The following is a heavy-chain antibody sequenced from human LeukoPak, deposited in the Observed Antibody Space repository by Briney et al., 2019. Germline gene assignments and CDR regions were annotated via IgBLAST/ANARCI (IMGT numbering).Heavy chain of an antibody. V-gene: IGHV3-23*01. Sequence: GGSLRLSCVVSGFIFRDYAMSWVRQAPGEGLEWVAGISDNGGGPYYADSLKGRFTISRDNSKNILYLQMNSLRAEDTAVYYCAHSSSWYYFDYWGQGTLVTVSS. CDR2: ISDNGGGP. D-gene: IGHD6-13*01. CDR1: GFIFRDYA. CDR3: AHSSSWYYFDY. J-gene: IGHJ4*02.